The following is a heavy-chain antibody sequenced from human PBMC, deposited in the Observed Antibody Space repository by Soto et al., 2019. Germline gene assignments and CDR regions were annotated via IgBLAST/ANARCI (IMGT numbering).Heavy chain of an antibody. CDR3: VRVGALGSSSCFDY. J-gene: IGHJ4*02. CDR2: INHSGST. D-gene: IGHD6-13*01. Sequence: QVQLQQWGAGLLKPSETLSLTCAVYGGSFSGYYWSWIRQPPGKGLEWIGEINHSGSTNYNPSLKRRVTISVDTSKNQLSLKLSSVTAADTAVYYCVRVGALGSSSCFDYWGQGTLVTVSS. V-gene: IGHV4-34*01. CDR1: GGSFSGYY.